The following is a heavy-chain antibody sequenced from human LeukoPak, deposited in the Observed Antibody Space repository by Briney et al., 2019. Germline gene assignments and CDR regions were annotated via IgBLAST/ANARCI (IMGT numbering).Heavy chain of an antibody. D-gene: IGHD3-10*01. CDR3: ARDLNVHYGSGTSYFDN. CDR2: IYYSGST. CDR1: GGSISSGDYY. Sequence: PSKTLSLTCTVSGGSISSGDYYWRWIRQPPGKGLEWFGYIYYSGSTYYNPSLKSRVTISVDTSKNQFSLKLSSVTAADTAVYYRARDLNVHYGSGTSYFDNCGQGTLVSVSS. V-gene: IGHV4-30-4*01. J-gene: IGHJ4*02.